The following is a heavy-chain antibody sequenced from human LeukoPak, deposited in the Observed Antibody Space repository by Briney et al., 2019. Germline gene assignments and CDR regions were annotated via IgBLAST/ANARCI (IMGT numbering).Heavy chain of an antibody. Sequence: EASVKVSCKASGYTFTGYYMHWVRQAPGQGLEWMGWINPNSGGTNYAQKFQGRVTMTRDTSISTAYMELSRLRSDDTAVYYCALLYPGLGELWFDYWGQGTLVTVSS. CDR1: GYTFTGYY. V-gene: IGHV1-2*02. CDR2: INPNSGGT. J-gene: IGHJ4*02. CDR3: ALLYPGLGELWFDY. D-gene: IGHD3-16*01.